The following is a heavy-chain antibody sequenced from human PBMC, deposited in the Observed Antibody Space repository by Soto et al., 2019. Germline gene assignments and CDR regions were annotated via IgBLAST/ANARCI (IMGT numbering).Heavy chain of an antibody. Sequence: SETLSLTCTVSGGSVSSYYWSWIRQPAGKGLEWIGRFYTSGNTNYNPSLKSRVTMSLDTSKNQFSLKLSSVTAADTAVYFCASNSTGWFDPWGQGTLVTVSS. D-gene: IGHD7-27*01. CDR2: FYTSGNT. CDR3: ASNSTGWFDP. J-gene: IGHJ5*02. V-gene: IGHV4-4*07. CDR1: GGSVSSYY.